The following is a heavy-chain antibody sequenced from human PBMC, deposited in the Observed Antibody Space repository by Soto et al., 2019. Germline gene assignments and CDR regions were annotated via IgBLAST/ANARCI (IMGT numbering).Heavy chain of an antibody. J-gene: IGHJ5*02. D-gene: IGHD1-26*01. CDR1: GGSISSYY. V-gene: IGHV4-59*01. CDR3: ARGGGSYFRPGWFAP. Sequence: SETLSLTCTVSGGSISSYYWSWIRQPPGKGLEWIGYIYYSGSTNYNPSLKSRVTISVDTSKNQFSLKLSSVTAADTAVYYCARGGGSYFRPGWFAPWGQGTLVTVSS. CDR2: IYYSGST.